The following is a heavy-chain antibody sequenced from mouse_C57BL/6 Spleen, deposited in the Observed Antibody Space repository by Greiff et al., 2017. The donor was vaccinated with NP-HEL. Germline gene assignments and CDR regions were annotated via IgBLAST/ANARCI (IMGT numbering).Heavy chain of an antibody. CDR3: ARTGTSFDY. CDR1: GFTFSSYA. D-gene: IGHD4-1*01. Sequence: DVMLVESGGGLVKPGGSLKLSCAASGFTFSSYAMSWVRQTPEKRLEWVATISDGGSYTYYPDNVKGRFTISRDNAKNNLYLQMSHLKSEDTAMYYCARTGTSFDYWGQGTTLTVSS. CDR2: ISDGGSYT. J-gene: IGHJ2*01. V-gene: IGHV5-4*03.